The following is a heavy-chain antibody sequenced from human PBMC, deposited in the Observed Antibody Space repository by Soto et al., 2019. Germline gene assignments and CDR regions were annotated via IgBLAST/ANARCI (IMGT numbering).Heavy chain of an antibody. Sequence: EVQLVESGGGLVKPGGSLRLSCAASGFTFSNAWMSWVRQAPGKGVEWVGRIKRKTDGGTTDYAAPVKGRFTISRDDSKNTLYLQMNSLKTDDTAVYYCTKDDPLNKHWGQGTLVTVSS. V-gene: IGHV3-15*01. CDR2: IKRKTDGGTT. CDR1: GFTFSNAW. J-gene: IGHJ4*02. CDR3: TKDDPLNKH.